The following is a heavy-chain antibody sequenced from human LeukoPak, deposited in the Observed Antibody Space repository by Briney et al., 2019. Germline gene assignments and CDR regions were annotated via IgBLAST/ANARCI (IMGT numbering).Heavy chain of an antibody. J-gene: IGHJ5*02. D-gene: IGHD3-10*01. CDR1: GGSISSYY. Sequence: PSETLSLTCTVSGGSISSYYWGWIRQPPGKGLEWIGYIYYSGSTNYNPSLKSRVTISVDTSKNQFSLKLSSVTAADTAVYYCARDRYGSGSYYRSAGWFDPWGQGTLVTVSS. CDR2: IYYSGST. V-gene: IGHV4-59*01. CDR3: ARDRYGSGSYYRSAGWFDP.